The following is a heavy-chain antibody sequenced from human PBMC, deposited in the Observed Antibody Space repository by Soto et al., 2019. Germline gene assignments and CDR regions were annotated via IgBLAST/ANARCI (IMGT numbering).Heavy chain of an antibody. CDR3: ASRNYYGSGSYHYYFDY. CDR2: IYYSGST. J-gene: IGHJ4*02. V-gene: IGHV4-59*08. CDR1: GGSISSYD. Sequence: SETLSLTCTVSGGSISSYDWSWIRQPPGKGLEWIGYIYYSGSTNYNPSLKSRVTISVDTSKNQFSLKLSSVTAADTAVYYCASRNYYGSGSYHYYFDYWGQGTLVTVSS. D-gene: IGHD3-10*01.